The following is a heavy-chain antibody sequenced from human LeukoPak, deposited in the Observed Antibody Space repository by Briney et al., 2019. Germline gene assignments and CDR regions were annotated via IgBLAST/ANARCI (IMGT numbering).Heavy chain of an antibody. CDR2: ISWDGGST. Sequence: GGSLRLSCAASGFTFDDYAMHWVRQAPGKGLEWVSLISWDGGSTYYADSVKGRFTISRDNSKNSLYLQMNSLRAEDTALYYCAKALMVRGLDYYMDVWGKGTTVTVSS. D-gene: IGHD3-10*01. J-gene: IGHJ6*03. CDR3: AKALMVRGLDYYMDV. V-gene: IGHV3-43D*03. CDR1: GFTFDDYA.